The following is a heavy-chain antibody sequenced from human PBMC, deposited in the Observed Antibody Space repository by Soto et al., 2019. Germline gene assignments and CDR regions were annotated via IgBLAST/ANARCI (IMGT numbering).Heavy chain of an antibody. CDR2: FIPIFDAS. CDR1: GGTLSNYA. CDR3: ARKAESYGFDI. D-gene: IGHD3-10*01. J-gene: IGHJ3*02. V-gene: IGHV1-69*13. Sequence: GASVKVSCKASGGTLSNYAINWVRQAPGQGLEWMGGFIPIFDASTYAQNFRGRVTIIADESTTTAYMELSDLRSEDTAMYYCARKAESYGFDIWGQGTLVTVSS.